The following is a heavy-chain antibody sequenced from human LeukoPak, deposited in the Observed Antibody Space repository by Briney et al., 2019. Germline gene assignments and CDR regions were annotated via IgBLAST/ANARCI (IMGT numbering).Heavy chain of an antibody. CDR3: ARAPDLWSGYIDY. J-gene: IGHJ4*02. Sequence: GGSLRLSCAASGFTFSDYYMSWIRQAPGKGLEWVSSISSSSSYIYYADSVKGRFTISRDNAKNSLYLQMNSLRAEDTAVYYCARAPDLWSGYIDYWGQGTLVTVSS. CDR2: ISSSSSYI. D-gene: IGHD3-3*01. V-gene: IGHV3-11*06. CDR1: GFTFSDYY.